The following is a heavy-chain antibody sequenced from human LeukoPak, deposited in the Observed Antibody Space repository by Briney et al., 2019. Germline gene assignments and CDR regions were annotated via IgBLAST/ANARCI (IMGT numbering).Heavy chain of an antibody. V-gene: IGHV4-39*07. CDR3: AREYSSSSGAFDI. Sequence: ASETLSLTCTVSGGSISSSSYYWGWIRQPPGKGLEWIGSIYYSGSTYYNPSLKSRVTISVDTSKNQFSLKLSSVIAADTAVYYCAREYSSSSGAFDIWGQGTMVTVSS. CDR1: GGSISSSSYY. CDR2: IYYSGST. J-gene: IGHJ3*02. D-gene: IGHD6-6*01.